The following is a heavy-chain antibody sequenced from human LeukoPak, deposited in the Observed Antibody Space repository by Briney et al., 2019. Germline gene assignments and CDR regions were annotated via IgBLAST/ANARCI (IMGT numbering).Heavy chain of an antibody. CDR3: ARPQYYDFWSGYCPFDY. V-gene: IGHV1-69*13. J-gene: IGHJ4*02. Sequence: ASVKVSCKASGGSVSSYAISWVRQAPGQGLEWMGGITPIFGTTNYAQKSQGRVTITADESTSTAYMELSSLRSEDTAVYYCARPQYYDFWSGYCPFDYWGQGTLVTVSS. CDR2: ITPIFGTT. CDR1: GGSVSSYA. D-gene: IGHD3-3*01.